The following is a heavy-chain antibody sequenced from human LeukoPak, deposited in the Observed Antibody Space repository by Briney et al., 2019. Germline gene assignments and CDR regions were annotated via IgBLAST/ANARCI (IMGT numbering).Heavy chain of an antibody. Sequence: GGSLRLSCAASGFTFSSYGMHWVRRAPGKGLEWVAVISYDGSNKYYADSVKGRFTISRDNSKNTLYLQMNSLRAEDTAVYYCAKDRGGYNLYYYYGMDVWGQGTTVTVSS. J-gene: IGHJ6*02. CDR2: ISYDGSNK. CDR1: GFTFSSYG. D-gene: IGHD5-24*01. CDR3: AKDRGGYNLYYYYGMDV. V-gene: IGHV3-30*18.